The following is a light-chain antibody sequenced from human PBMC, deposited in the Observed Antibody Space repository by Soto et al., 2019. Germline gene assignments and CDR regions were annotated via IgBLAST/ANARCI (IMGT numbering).Light chain of an antibody. J-gene: IGLJ2*01. CDR3: CSYAGSNTFV. CDR2: EAS. Sequence: QSVLTQPASVSGSPGQSITISCSGTSSDVGSYNLVSWYQQHPGKAPQLMIYEASKRPSGVSDRFSDSKSGNTASLTISGLQAEDEADYYCCSYAGSNTFVFGGGTKLTVL. V-gene: IGLV2-23*02. CDR1: SSDVGSYNL.